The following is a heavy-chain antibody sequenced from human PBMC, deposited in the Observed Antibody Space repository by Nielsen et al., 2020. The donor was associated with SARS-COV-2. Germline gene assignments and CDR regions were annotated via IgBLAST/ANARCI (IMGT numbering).Heavy chain of an antibody. Sequence: ESLKISCAASGFTFSSYDMHWVRQATGKGLEWVSAIGTAGDTYYPGSVKGRFTISRENAKNSLYLQMNSLRAGDTAVYYCARDMGSYCTNGVCYANYGMDVWGQGTTVTVSS. CDR3: ARDMGSYCTNGVCYANYGMDV. CDR2: IGTAGDT. D-gene: IGHD2-8*01. V-gene: IGHV3-13*01. J-gene: IGHJ6*02. CDR1: GFTFSSYD.